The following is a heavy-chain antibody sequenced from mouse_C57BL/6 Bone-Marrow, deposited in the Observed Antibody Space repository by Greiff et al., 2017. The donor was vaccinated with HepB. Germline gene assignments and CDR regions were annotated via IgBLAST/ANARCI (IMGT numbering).Heavy chain of an antibody. CDR1: GFNIKDDY. Sequence: VQLKQSGAELVRPGASVKLSCTASGFNIKDDYMHWVKQRPEQGLEWIGWIDPENGDTEYASKFQGKATITADTSSNTAYLQLSSLTSEDTAVYYCTTYDYDGGGQGTTLTVSS. J-gene: IGHJ2*01. CDR3: TTYDYDG. V-gene: IGHV14-4*01. D-gene: IGHD2-4*01. CDR2: IDPENGDT.